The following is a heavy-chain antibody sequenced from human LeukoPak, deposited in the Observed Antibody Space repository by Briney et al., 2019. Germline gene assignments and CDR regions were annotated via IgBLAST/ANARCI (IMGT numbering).Heavy chain of an antibody. CDR2: VSGSGDST. D-gene: IGHD4-17*01. V-gene: IGHV3-23*01. J-gene: IGHJ4*02. CDR1: GFAFSGNA. Sequence: GGSLRLSCAASGFAFSGNAMSWVRQAPGKGLEWVSAVSGSGDSTHYADSVKGRFTISRDNSKNTLYLQMNSLRAEDTAVYYCAKDQPGRATVTTKFDYWGQGTLVTVSS. CDR3: AKDQPGRATVTTKFDY.